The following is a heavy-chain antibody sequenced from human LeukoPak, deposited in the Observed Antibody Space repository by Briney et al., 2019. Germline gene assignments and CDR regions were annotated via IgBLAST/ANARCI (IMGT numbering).Heavy chain of an antibody. D-gene: IGHD2-8*02. Sequence: SETLSLTCTVSGVSFNAYYWSWLRQSPGKGLEWIGEVSPGGYIKYNPSLKSRVTISVDTSESQLSLRLSSVPAADTAMYYCARIRCGHTGDICYNHWAQGTLVTVSS. CDR1: GVSFNAYY. V-gene: IGHV4-34*01. CDR2: VSPGGYI. CDR3: ARIRCGHTGDICYNH. J-gene: IGHJ5*02.